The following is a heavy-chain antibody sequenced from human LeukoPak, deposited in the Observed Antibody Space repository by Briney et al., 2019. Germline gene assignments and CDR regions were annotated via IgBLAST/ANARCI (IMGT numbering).Heavy chain of an antibody. CDR2: IKQDGSDK. J-gene: IGHJ4*02. CDR1: GFAFSSYW. D-gene: IGHD2-8*01. V-gene: IGHV3-7*01. CDR3: VRDLRGNGDY. Sequence: GGSLRLSCAVSGFAFSSYWMGWVRQAPGKGLEWVANIKQDGSDKIYVDSVKGRFTISRDNAKNSLFLQMNSLRADDTAVYYCVRDLRGNGDYWGQGTLVTVSS.